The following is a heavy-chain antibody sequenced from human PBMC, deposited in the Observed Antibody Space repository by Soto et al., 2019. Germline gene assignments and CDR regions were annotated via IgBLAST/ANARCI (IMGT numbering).Heavy chain of an antibody. Sequence: ASVKVSCKASGYTFTSYGISWVLQAPGEGLEWMGWISTHNGNTYYAQNFQGRVTMTSDTPTSTAYMELRSLRSDDTAFYYCVRDEVSSAGLDPWGQGTLVTVSS. J-gene: IGHJ5*02. CDR3: VRDEVSSAGLDP. CDR2: ISTHNGNT. V-gene: IGHV1-18*01. CDR1: GYTFTSYG.